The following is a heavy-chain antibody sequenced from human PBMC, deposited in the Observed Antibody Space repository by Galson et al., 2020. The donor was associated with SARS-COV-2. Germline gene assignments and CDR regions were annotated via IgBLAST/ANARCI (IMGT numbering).Heavy chain of an antibody. J-gene: IGHJ3*02. CDR2: IYFTGSA. Sequence: ETSETRSLTCNVSAGSISNEGYYWGWIRQHPGKGLEWIAYIYFTGSAYYNPSLKSRVTISVDSSKNQFSLRLGSVTAAETAVYYCARDKRAEAVKRGAFDIWGQGTMVTVSS. CDR1: AGSISNEGYY. CDR3: ARDKRAEAVKRGAFDI. V-gene: IGHV4-31*03. D-gene: IGHD6-19*01.